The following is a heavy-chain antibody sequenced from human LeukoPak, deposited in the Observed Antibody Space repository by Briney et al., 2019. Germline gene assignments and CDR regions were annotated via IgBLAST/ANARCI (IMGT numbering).Heavy chain of an antibody. D-gene: IGHD5-18*01. CDR2: ISAYNGNT. Sequence: GASVKVSCKASGYTLTSYGISWVRQAPGQGLEWMGWISAYNGNTNYAQKLQGRVTMTTDTSTSTAYMELRSLRSDDTAVYYCARSRGYSYGSLSPEADYWGQGTLVTVSS. CDR3: ARSRGYSYGSLSPEADY. CDR1: GYTLTSYG. J-gene: IGHJ4*02. V-gene: IGHV1-18*01.